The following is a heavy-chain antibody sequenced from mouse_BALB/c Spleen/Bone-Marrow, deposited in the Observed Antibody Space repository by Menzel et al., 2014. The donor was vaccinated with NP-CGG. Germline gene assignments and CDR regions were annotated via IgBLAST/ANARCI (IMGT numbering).Heavy chain of an antibody. CDR3: AREEYGQKVYAMDY. CDR2: ISSGGST. J-gene: IGHJ4*01. D-gene: IGHD2-10*02. Sequence: EVKLMESGGGLVKPGGSLKLSCAASGFTFSSYAMSWVRQTPEKRLEWVASISSGGSTYYPDSVKGRCTISRDNARNILYLQMSSLRSEDTAMYYCAREEYGQKVYAMDYWGQGTSVTVSS. V-gene: IGHV5-6-5*01. CDR1: GFTFSSYA.